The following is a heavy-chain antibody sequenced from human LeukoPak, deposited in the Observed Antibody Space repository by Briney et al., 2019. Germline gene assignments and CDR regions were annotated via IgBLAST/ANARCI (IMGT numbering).Heavy chain of an antibody. J-gene: IGHJ4*02. D-gene: IGHD3-9*01. CDR2: VSADGQTA. Sequence: GGSLRLSCSASGFTFRYFGIHWVRQAPGKGLEFVSGVSADGQTAHYIESVKGRLTISRDNSKSTLFLQMSRLKTEDTAVYYCVRRRGDWYDYWGQGTVVTVSS. CDR1: GFTFRYFG. V-gene: IGHV3-64D*06. CDR3: VRRRGDWYDY.